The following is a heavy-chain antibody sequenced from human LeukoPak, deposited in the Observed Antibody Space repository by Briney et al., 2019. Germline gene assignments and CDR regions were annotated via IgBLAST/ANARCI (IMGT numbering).Heavy chain of an antibody. D-gene: IGHD3-10*01. Sequence: SETLSLTCTVSGGSISSYYWSWIRQPPGKGLEWIGYIYYSGSTNYNPSLKSRVTISVDTSKNQFSLKLSSVTAADTAVYYCARDSSYYFGSGSLTQFYYHGMDVWGQGTTVTVSS. CDR3: ARDSSYYFGSGSLTQFYYHGMDV. CDR2: IYYSGST. CDR1: GGSISSYY. V-gene: IGHV4-59*01. J-gene: IGHJ6*02.